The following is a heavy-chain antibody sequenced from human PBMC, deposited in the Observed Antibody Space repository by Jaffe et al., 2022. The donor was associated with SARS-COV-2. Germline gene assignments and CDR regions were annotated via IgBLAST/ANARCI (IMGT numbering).Heavy chain of an antibody. D-gene: IGHD3-10*01. CDR2: ISAYNGNT. J-gene: IGHJ4*02. CDR3: ARDPITNYYGSGSPHFDY. Sequence: QVQLVQSGAEVKKPGASVRVSCKASGYTFTSYGISWVRQAPGQGLEWMGWISAYNGNTNYAQKLQGRVTMTTDTSTSTAYMELRSLRSDDTAVYYCARDPITNYYGSGSPHFDYWGQGTLVTVSS. V-gene: IGHV1-18*01. CDR1: GYTFTSYG.